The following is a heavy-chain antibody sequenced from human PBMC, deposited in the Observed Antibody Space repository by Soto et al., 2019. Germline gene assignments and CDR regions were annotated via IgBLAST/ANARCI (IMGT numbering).Heavy chain of an antibody. CDR3: ASPPSSNRYYYGMDV. V-gene: IGHV1-69*12. Sequence: QVQLVQSGAEVKKPGSSVKVSCKSSGGTFSSYAISWVRQAPGQRLEWMGGIIPIFGTANYAQKFQGRVTITADESTSTAYMELSSLRSEDTAVYYCASPPSSNRYYYGMDVWGQGTTVTVSS. D-gene: IGHD4-4*01. CDR1: GGTFSSYA. J-gene: IGHJ6*02. CDR2: IIPIFGTA.